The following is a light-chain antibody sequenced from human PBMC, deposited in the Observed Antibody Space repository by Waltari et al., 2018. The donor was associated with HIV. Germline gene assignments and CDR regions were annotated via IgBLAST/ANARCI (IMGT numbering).Light chain of an antibody. CDR1: QTIDRW. CDR2: KAS. V-gene: IGKV1-5*03. J-gene: IGKJ1*01. Sequence: DIQMTQFPSTLSASVGDRVTIACRASQTIDRWLAWYQQKPGKAPRLLMYKASTLQSGVPYRFSGSGSGTEFTLTISSLQPDDFATYYCQQYNSYPRTFDQGTKVEIK. CDR3: QQYNSYPRT.